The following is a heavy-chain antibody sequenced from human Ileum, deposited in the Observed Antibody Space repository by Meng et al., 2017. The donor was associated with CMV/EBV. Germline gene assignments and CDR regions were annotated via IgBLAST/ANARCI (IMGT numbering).Heavy chain of an antibody. CDR3: ARGFRDFWSGYYSYYFDY. CDR1: GGSISSGDYY. D-gene: IGHD3-3*01. J-gene: IGHJ4*02. CDR2: IYYSGST. V-gene: IGHV4-30-4*08. Sequence: SETLSLTCTVSGGSISSGDYYWSWIHQPPGKGLEWIGYIYYSGSTYYNPSLKSRVTISVDTSKNQFSLKLSSVTAADTAVYYCARGFRDFWSGYYSYYFDYWGQGTLVTVSS.